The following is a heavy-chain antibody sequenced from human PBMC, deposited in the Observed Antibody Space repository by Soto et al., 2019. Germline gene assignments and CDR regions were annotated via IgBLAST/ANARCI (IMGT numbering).Heavy chain of an antibody. CDR3: ARVNYGNYYYYYGMDV. CDR2: IYHSGST. Sequence: PSETLSLTCTFSGGSISSYYWSWIRQPPGKGLKWIGEIYHSGSTNYNPSLKSRVTISVATSKTQFSLKLNSVTAADTAVYYCARVNYGNYYYYYGMDVWGQGTTVTVSS. CDR1: GGSISSYY. V-gene: IGHV4-59*01. D-gene: IGHD4-17*01. J-gene: IGHJ6*02.